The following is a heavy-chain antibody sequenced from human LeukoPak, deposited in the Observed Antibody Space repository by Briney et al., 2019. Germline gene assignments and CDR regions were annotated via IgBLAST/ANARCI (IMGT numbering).Heavy chain of an antibody. J-gene: IGHJ5*02. CDR2: INGRGDNT. V-gene: IGHV3-23*01. Sequence: GGSLRLSCAASGVIISSYALSWVRQAPGKGLEGVSAINGRGDNTYYADFVKGRFTISRDNSKSTVYLQMNSLRTEDTAVYYCAKDRVSPGFNWFDPWGQGTLVTVSS. D-gene: IGHD2/OR15-2a*01. CDR1: GVIISSYA. CDR3: AKDRVSPGFNWFDP.